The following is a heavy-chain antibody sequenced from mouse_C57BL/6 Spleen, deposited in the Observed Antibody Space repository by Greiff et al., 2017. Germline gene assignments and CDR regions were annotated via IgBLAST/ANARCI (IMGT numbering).Heavy chain of an antibody. CDR3: ARWRDYGSTDY. V-gene: IGHV1-61*01. Sequence: QVQLQQSGAELVRPGSSVKLSCKASGYTFTSYWMDWVKQRPGQGLEWIGNIYPSDSETHYNQKFKDKATLTVDKSSSTAYMQLSSLTSEDSAVYYCARWRDYGSTDYWGQGTTLTVSS. J-gene: IGHJ2*01. CDR1: GYTFTSYW. CDR2: IYPSDSET. D-gene: IGHD1-1*01.